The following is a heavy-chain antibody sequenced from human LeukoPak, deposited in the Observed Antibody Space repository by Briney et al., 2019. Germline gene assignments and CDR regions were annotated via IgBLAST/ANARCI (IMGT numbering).Heavy chain of an antibody. Sequence: GGSLRLSCAASGFTFSNYGMHWVRQAPGKGLEWVAVIWYDGSNKYYADFVKGRFTISRDNSKNTLYLQMNSLRAEDTAVYKRTRGGVALTGGYYFDYWGQGSLVTVSS. D-gene: IGHD3-16*01. J-gene: IGHJ4*02. V-gene: IGHV3-33*01. CDR2: IWYDGSNK. CDR3: TRGGVALTGGYYFDY. CDR1: GFTFSNYG.